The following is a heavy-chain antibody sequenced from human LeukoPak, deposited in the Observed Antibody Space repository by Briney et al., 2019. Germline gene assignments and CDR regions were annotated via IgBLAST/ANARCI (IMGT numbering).Heavy chain of an antibody. D-gene: IGHD6-19*01. CDR3: ARDYSSGGFDY. J-gene: IGHJ4*02. CDR2: ISYDGSNK. V-gene: IGHV3-30-3*01. Sequence: SGGSLRLSCAASGFTLSSYVMHWVRQAPGQGLGWVAVISYDGSNKYYADSVKGRFTISRDNSKNTLYLQMTSLRAEDTAVYYCARDYSSGGFDYWGQGTLVTASS. CDR1: GFTLSSYV.